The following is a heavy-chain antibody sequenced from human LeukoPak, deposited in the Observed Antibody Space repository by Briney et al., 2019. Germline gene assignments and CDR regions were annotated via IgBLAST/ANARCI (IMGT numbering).Heavy chain of an antibody. V-gene: IGHV3-66*01. D-gene: IGHD3-22*01. CDR3: ARGSSIGYWSTNQHYFDY. CDR1: GFTVSTHY. Sequence: PGGSLRLSCEASGFTVSTHYMSWVRQAPGKGLEWVSVLHSGGNTFYADSVKGRFTISRDNSKNTLYIQMSSLRAEDTAVYYCARGSSIGYWSTNQHYFDYWGQGTLVTVSS. J-gene: IGHJ4*02. CDR2: LHSGGNT.